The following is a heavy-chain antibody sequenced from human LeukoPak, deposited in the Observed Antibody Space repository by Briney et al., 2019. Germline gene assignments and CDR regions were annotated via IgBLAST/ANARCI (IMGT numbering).Heavy chain of an antibody. V-gene: IGHV3-48*04. CDR2: ISSSGSTI. J-gene: IGHJ4*02. CDR3: ARDRSYYDSSGYETPTRY. D-gene: IGHD3-22*01. Sequence: PGGSLRLSCAASGFTFSSYSMNWVRQAPGKGLEWVSYISSSGSTIYYADSVKGRFTISRDNAKNSLYLQMNSLRAEDTAVYYCARDRSYYDSSGYETPTRYWGQGTLVTVSS. CDR1: GFTFSSYS.